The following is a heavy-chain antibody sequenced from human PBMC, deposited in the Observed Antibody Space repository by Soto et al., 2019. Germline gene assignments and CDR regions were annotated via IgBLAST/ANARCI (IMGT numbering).Heavy chain of an antibody. V-gene: IGHV3-9*01. CDR3: IRGGRYCSGGSCYSGAFDA. J-gene: IGHJ3*01. CDR1: GFNFDDYA. D-gene: IGHD2-15*01. CDR2: ISWNSGSI. Sequence: EVQLVESGGGLVQPRRSLRLSCAASGFNFDDYAMNWVRQFPGKGLEWVSGISWNSGSIGYADSVKGRFIISRDNGKNFVYLQLNSVRPEDTALYYCIRGGRYCSGGSCYSGAFDAWGQGTMVTVSS.